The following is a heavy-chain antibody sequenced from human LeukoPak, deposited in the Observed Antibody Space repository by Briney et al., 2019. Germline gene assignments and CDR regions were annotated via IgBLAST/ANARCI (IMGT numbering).Heavy chain of an antibody. D-gene: IGHD3-3*01. CDR3: AKDVGYDFWSGYYPSEYFQH. CDR1: GFTFSSFA. CDR2: ISGSGGST. V-gene: IGHV3-23*01. J-gene: IGHJ1*01. Sequence: PGGSLRLSCAASGFTFSSFAMSGLRQAPGKGLEWVSAISGSGGSTYYADSVKGRVTISRDNSKNTLYLQMNSLRAEDTAVYYCAKDVGYDFWSGYYPSEYFQHWGQGTLVTVSS.